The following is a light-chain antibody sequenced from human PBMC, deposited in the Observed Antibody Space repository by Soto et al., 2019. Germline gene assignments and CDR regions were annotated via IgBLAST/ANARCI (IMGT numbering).Light chain of an antibody. Sequence: SVVTQPPSVCGSPGQSITISCTGTSSDVGGYNYVSWYQQHPGKAPKLMIYDVSNRPSGVSNRFSGSKSGNTASLTISGLQAEDEADYYCSSYSSSSTYVFGTGTKGTVL. CDR1: SSDVGGYNY. CDR2: DVS. V-gene: IGLV2-14*01. CDR3: SSYSSSSTYV. J-gene: IGLJ1*01.